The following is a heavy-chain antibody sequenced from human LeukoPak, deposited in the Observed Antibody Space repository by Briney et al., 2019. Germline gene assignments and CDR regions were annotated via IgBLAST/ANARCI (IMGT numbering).Heavy chain of an antibody. CDR2: INPNSGGT. CDR3: ARPQGEYYYDSSGSIGAFDI. Sequence: ASVKVSCKASGYTFTGYYMHWVRQAPGQGLEWMGRINPNSGGTNYAQKFQGRVTMTRDTSISTAYMELSRLRSDDTAVYYCARPQGEYYYDSSGSIGAFDIWGQGTMVTVSS. V-gene: IGHV1-2*06. D-gene: IGHD3-22*01. CDR1: GYTFTGYY. J-gene: IGHJ3*02.